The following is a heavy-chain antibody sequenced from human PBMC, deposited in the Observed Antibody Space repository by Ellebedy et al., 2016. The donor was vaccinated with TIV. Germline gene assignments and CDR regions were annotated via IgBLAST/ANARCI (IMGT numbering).Heavy chain of an antibody. V-gene: IGHV3-7*03. CDR1: GFTFSNYF. Sequence: GESLKISCATSGFTFSNYFMGWVRQAPGKGLEWVASISLDGDEQQYADSVEGRFTLSRDDAEKSLYLQMKNLRLEDTAVYYCARGLNQTVPFADHWGQGALVSVSS. CDR3: ARGLNQTVPFADH. CDR2: ISLDGDEQ. D-gene: IGHD1-14*01. J-gene: IGHJ4*02.